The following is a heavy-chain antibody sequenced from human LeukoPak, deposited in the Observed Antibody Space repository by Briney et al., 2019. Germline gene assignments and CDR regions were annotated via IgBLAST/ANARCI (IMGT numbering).Heavy chain of an antibody. CDR2: IKQDGSEK. J-gene: IGHJ6*03. CDR1: KFTFSSYW. CDR3: ARSYYYYMDV. V-gene: IGHV3-7*01. Sequence: GGSLRLSCAASKFTFSSYWMSWVRQAPGKGLEWVANIKQDGSEKYYVDSVKGRFTISRDNAKNSLYLQMNSLRAEDTAVYYCARSYYYYMDVWGKGTTVTVSS.